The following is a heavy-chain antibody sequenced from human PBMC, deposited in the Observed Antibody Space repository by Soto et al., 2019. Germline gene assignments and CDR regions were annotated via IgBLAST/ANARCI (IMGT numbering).Heavy chain of an antibody. CDR3: ARSFFGSGSQVGFDY. Sequence: PGESLKISCKGSEYTFTSYWIGWVRQMPGKGLEWMGIIYPGDSDTRYSPSFQGQVTISADKSISTAYLQWSSLKASDTAMYYCARSFFGSGSQVGFDYWGQGTLVTVS. J-gene: IGHJ4*02. D-gene: IGHD3-10*01. V-gene: IGHV5-51*01. CDR2: IYPGDSDT. CDR1: EYTFTSYW.